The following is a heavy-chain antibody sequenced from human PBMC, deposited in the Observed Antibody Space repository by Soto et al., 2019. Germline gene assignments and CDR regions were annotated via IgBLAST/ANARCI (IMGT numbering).Heavy chain of an antibody. CDR2: IYSGGST. Sequence: EVQLVESGGSLVQPGGSLRLSCAASGFIVSSNYMSWVRQAPGKGLEWVSVIYSGGSTYYADSVKGRFTISRDISKNTLYLQMNSLRAEDTAVYYCASAYRVPTAVPNFWGQGTLVTVSS. J-gene: IGHJ4*02. D-gene: IGHD2-2*01. CDR1: GFIVSSNY. CDR3: ASAYRVPTAVPNF. V-gene: IGHV3-66*01.